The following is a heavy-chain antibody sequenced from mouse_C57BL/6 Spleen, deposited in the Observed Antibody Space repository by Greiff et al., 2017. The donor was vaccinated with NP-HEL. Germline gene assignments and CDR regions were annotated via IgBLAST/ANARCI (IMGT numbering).Heavy chain of an antibody. V-gene: IGHV6-3*01. CDR2: IRLKSDNYAT. CDR3: TGKGDYDVYFDY. J-gene: IGHJ2*01. D-gene: IGHD2-4*01. Sequence: EVQRVESGGGLVQPGGSMKLSCVASGFTFSNYWMNWVRQSPEKGLEWVAQIRLKSDNYATHYAESVKGRFTISRDDSKSSVYLQMNNLRAEDTGIYYCTGKGDYDVYFDYWGQGTTLTVSS. CDR1: GFTFSNYW.